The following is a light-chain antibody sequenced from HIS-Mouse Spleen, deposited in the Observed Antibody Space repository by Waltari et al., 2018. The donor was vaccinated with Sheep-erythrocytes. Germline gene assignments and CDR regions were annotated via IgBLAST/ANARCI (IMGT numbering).Light chain of an antibody. CDR3: CSYAGSYNHV. CDR1: SSDVGGYNY. CDR2: DVS. V-gene: IGLV2-11*01. J-gene: IGLJ1*01. Sequence: QSALTQPRSVSGSPGQSVTISCTGTSSDVGGYNYVSWYQQHPGKAPKLMFYDVSKRPSGVPHRFSGSKSGNTASLTISGLQAEDEADYYCCSYAGSYNHVFATGTKVTVL.